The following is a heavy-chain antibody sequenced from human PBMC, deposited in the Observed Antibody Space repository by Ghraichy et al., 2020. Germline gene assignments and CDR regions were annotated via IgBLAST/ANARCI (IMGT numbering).Heavy chain of an antibody. J-gene: IGHJ3*02. CDR3: ASLYQRITMVRGEIGQDDAFDI. CDR1: GGSISSSSYY. CDR2: IYYSGST. Sequence: SETLSLTCTVSGGSISSSSYYWGWIRQPPGKGLEWIGSIYYSGSTYYNPSLKSRVTISVDTSKNQFSLKLSSVTAADTAVYYCASLYQRITMVRGEIGQDDAFDIWGQGTMVTVSS. D-gene: IGHD3-10*01. V-gene: IGHV4-39*01.